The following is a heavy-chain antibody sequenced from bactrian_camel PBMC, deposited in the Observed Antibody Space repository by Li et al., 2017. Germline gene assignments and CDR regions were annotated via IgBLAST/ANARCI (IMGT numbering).Heavy chain of an antibody. CDR1: GFTFNTNH. D-gene: IGHD5*01. V-gene: IGHV3S10*01. CDR3: ASRGDKYGEYVH. Sequence: VQLVESGGGLVQPGESLSLSCIGSGFTFNTNHMSWVRQTPEKGLEWLASIGDDGKTYYAKTLQGRFTVSRDNAKRTTYLHMMNLRSEDSALYICASRGDKYGEYVHWGQGTQVTVSS. CDR2: IGDDGKT. J-gene: IGHJ4*01.